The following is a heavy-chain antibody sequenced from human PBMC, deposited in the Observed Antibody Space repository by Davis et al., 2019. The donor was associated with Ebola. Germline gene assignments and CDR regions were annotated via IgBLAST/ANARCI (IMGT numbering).Heavy chain of an antibody. CDR3: TRVNAVTGYSRFDS. V-gene: IGHV3-20*01. J-gene: IGHJ5*01. D-gene: IGHD3-9*01. CDR1: GFTVSSNY. CDR2: INWNGGST. Sequence: GESLKISCAASGFTVSSNYMIWVRQAPGKGLEWVSGINWNGGSTGYADSVKGRFTISRDNARNLVYVQMNSLRAEDTALYHCTRVNAVTGYSRFDSWGQGTLVTVSS.